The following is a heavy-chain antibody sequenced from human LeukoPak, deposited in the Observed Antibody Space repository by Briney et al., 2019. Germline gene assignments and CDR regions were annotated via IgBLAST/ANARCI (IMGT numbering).Heavy chain of an antibody. CDR3: VKDGALRPRNYYDTLYYFDY. CDR2: IKQDGSEK. V-gene: IGHV3-7*03. CDR1: GFTFSSYW. J-gene: IGHJ4*02. D-gene: IGHD3-9*01. Sequence: GGSLRLSCAASGFTFSSYWMSWVRQAPGKGLECVANIKQDGSEKYYVDPVKGRFTISRDNAKNALHLQMNSLRPEDTALYYCVKDGALRPRNYYDTLYYFDYWGQGTLVTVSS.